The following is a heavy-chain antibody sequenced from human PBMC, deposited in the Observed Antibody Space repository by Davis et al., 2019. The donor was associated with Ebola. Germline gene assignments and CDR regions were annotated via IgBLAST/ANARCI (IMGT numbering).Heavy chain of an antibody. J-gene: IGHJ4*02. V-gene: IGHV1-69*13. CDR1: GGTFSSYA. CDR3: ARDDYGGKSSSPVFFDY. Sequence: SVKVSCKTSGGTFSSYAISWVRQAPGQGLEWMGRIIPMFTTANYAQKFQGRVTITADESTSTAYMELSSLKSEDTAVYYCARDDYGGKSSSPVFFDYWGQGTLVTVSS. D-gene: IGHD4-23*01. CDR2: IIPMFTTA.